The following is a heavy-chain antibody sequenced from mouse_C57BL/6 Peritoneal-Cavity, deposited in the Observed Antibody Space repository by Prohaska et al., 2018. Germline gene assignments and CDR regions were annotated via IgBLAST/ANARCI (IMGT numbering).Heavy chain of an antibody. CDR2: IDPSDSYT. CDR3: ARVGFAY. V-gene: IGHV1-59*01. J-gene: IGHJ3*01. Sequence: QRPGQVLEWIGLIDPSDSYTNYNQKFKGKATLTVDTPSSTAYMQLSSLTSEDSAVYYCARVGFAYWGQGTLVTVSA.